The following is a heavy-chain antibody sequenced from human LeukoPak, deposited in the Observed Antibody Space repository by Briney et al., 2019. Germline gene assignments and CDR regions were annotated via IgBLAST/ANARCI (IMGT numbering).Heavy chain of an antibody. J-gene: IGHJ4*02. V-gene: IGHV3-15*01. Sequence: GGSLRLSCAASGFTFSNAWMSWVRQAPGKGLEWVGRIKSKTDGGTTDYAAPVKGRFTISRDDSKNTLSLQMNSLKTEDTAVYYCTTLALYYDSSSWYEFDYWGQGTLVTVSS. CDR3: TTLALYYDSSSWYEFDY. CDR2: IKSKTDGGTT. D-gene: IGHD6-13*01. CDR1: GFTFSNAW.